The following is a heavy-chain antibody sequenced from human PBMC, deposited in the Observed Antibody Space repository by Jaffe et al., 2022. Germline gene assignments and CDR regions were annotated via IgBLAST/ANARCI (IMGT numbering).Heavy chain of an antibody. D-gene: IGHD2-15*01. J-gene: IGHJ3*02. Sequence: EVQLVESGGGVVRPGESLRLSCAASGFTFDDYGMTWVRQLPGKGLEWVSGINWNGGSTGYADSVKGRFTISRDNGKNSLFLQLNSLRAEDTALYHCARVTCSGGNCYTPVGESFDIWGQGTMVTVSS. V-gene: IGHV3-20*01. CDR2: INWNGGST. CDR1: GFTFDDYG. CDR3: ARVTCSGGNCYTPVGESFDI.